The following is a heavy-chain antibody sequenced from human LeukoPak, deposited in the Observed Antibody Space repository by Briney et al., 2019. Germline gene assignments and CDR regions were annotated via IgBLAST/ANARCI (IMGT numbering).Heavy chain of an antibody. D-gene: IGHD2-15*01. CDR3: ARVNCSGGSCYSGGWFDP. V-gene: IGHV4-30-4*01. Sequence: SETLSLTCTVSGGSISSGDYYWSWIRQPSGKGLEWIGYIYYSGSTYYNPSLKSRVTISVDTSKNQFSLKLSSVTAADTAVYYCARVNCSGGSCYSGGWFDPWGQGTLVTVSS. CDR2: IYYSGST. J-gene: IGHJ5*02. CDR1: GGSISSGDYY.